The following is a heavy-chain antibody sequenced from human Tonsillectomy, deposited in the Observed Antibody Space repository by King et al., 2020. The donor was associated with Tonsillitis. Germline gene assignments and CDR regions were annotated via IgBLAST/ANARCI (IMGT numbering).Heavy chain of an antibody. D-gene: IGHD2-15*01. CDR2: IYWDDDK. Sequence: QITLKESGPTLVKPTQTLTLTCTFSGFPLSTSGVGVGWIRQPPGKPLEWLALIYWDDDKRYSPSLKSRLTITKDTSKNQVVLTMTNMDPVDTATYYCSHTGGQSLLGYWGPGTLVTVSS. V-gene: IGHV2-5*02. CDR1: GFPLSTSGVG. CDR3: SHTGGQSLLGY. J-gene: IGHJ4*02.